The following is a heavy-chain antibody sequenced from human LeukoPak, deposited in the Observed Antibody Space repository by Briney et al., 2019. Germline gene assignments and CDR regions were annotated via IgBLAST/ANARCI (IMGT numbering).Heavy chain of an antibody. V-gene: IGHV4-34*01. CDR3: ARGWSTTIEWYLNYNWFDP. D-gene: IGHD3-22*01. CDR2: INHSGST. CDR1: GGSFSGYY. J-gene: IGHJ5*02. Sequence: SETLSLTCAVYGGSFSGYYWSWIRQPPGKGLEWIGEINHSGSTNYNPSLKSRVTISVDTSKNQFSLKLSSVTAADTAVYYCARGWSTTIEWYLNYNWFDPWGQGTLVTVSS.